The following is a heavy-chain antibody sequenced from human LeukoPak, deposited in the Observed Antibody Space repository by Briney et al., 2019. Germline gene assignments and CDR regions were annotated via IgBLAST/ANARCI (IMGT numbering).Heavy chain of an antibody. D-gene: IGHD3-22*01. CDR1: GGSISSGGYY. CDR2: IYYSGST. V-gene: IGHV4-61*08. CDR3: ASGYYYDSSGYLYYFDY. J-gene: IGHJ4*02. Sequence: SETLSLTCTVSGGSISSGGYYWSWIRQPPGKGLEWIGYIYYSGSTNYNPSLKSRVTISVDTSKNQFSLKLSSVTAADTAVYYCASGYYYDSSGYLYYFDYWGQGTLVTVSS.